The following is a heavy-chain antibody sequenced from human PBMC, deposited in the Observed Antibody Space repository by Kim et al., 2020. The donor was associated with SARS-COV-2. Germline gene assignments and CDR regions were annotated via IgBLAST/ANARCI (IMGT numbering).Heavy chain of an antibody. D-gene: IGHD5-12*01. CDR2: ISSSGSTI. J-gene: IGHJ4*02. Sequence: GGSLRLSCAASGFTFSSYEMNWVRQAPGKGLEWVSYISSSGSTIYYADSVKGRFTISRDNAKNSLYLQMNSLRAEDTAVYYCARGWIVATADYWGQGTLVTVSS. CDR1: GFTFSSYE. CDR3: ARGWIVATADY. V-gene: IGHV3-48*03.